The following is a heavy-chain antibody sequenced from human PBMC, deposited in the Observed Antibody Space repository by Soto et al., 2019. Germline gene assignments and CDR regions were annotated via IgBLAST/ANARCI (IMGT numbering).Heavy chain of an antibody. CDR3: ARADIVVVVAALSGYYYYGMDV. CDR2: ISSSSSYI. Sequence: GGSLRLSWSASGFTFSSYSMNCFRQAPGKGLEWVSSISSSSSYIYYADSVKGRFTISRDNAKNSLYLQMNSLRAEDTAVYYCARADIVVVVAALSGYYYYGMDVWGQGTTVTVSS. CDR1: GFTFSSYS. D-gene: IGHD2-15*01. J-gene: IGHJ6*02. V-gene: IGHV3-21*01.